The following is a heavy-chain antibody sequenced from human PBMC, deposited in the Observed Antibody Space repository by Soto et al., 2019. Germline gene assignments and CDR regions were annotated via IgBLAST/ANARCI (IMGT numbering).Heavy chain of an antibody. CDR3: AREGLRRGRVFDI. CDR1: GASISSYY. D-gene: IGHD3-16*01. Sequence: QVQLQESGPGLVRPSETLSLTCIVSGASISSYYWSWIRQPPGKGLEWIGYIYDSGSTEYNPSLKNRLTISTETSKNQFSRQLNSVTAADTAVYYCAREGLRRGRVFDIWGQGTMVTVSS. J-gene: IGHJ3*02. CDR2: IYDSGST. V-gene: IGHV4-59*01.